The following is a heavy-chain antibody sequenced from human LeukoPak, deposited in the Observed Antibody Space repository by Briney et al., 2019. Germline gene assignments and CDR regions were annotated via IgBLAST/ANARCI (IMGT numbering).Heavy chain of an antibody. V-gene: IGHV1-69*02. Sequence: ASVKVSCKASGYTFTSYYMHWVRQAPGQGLEWMGRIIPILGIANYAQKFQGRVTITADKSTSTAYMELSSLRSEDTAVYYCARTGPGYFDFINWFDPWGQGTLVTVSS. CDR3: ARTGPGYFDFINWFDP. CDR1: GYTFTSYY. CDR2: IIPILGIA. D-gene: IGHD3-9*01. J-gene: IGHJ5*02.